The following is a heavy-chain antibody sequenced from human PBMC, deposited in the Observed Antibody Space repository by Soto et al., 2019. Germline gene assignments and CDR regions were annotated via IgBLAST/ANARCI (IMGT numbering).Heavy chain of an antibody. CDR3: TQAACPSCFSAFGL. CDR2: ISWNSGNI. CDR1: GFTFDDYA. J-gene: IGHJ3*01. D-gene: IGHD2-2*01. Sequence: EVQLVESGGGVVQPGRSLRLSCSASGFTFDDYAMNWVRQAPGKGLEWVSSISWNSGNIVYADSVRGRFTISRDNAKTSLHLQMNSLRAEHTALSSCTQAACPSCFSAFGLWGQCTM. V-gene: IGHV3-9*01.